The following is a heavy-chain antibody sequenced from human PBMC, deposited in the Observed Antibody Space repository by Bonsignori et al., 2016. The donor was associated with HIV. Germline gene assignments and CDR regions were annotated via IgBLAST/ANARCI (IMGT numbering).Heavy chain of an antibody. CDR2: IKHDGSEK. D-gene: IGHD1-26*01. V-gene: IGHV3-7*01. Sequence: GGSLRLSCTASGFTFSRYWMSWVRQAPGKGLEWVANIKHDGSEKYYVDSVKGRFTISRDNAKNSLYLQMNSLRAEDTAVYYCARRGWELRPYYYYMDVWGKGTTVTVSS. J-gene: IGHJ6*03. CDR3: ARRGWELRPYYYYMDV. CDR1: GFTFSRYW.